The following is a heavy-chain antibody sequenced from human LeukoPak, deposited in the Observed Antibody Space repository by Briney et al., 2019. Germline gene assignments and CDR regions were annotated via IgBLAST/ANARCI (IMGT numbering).Heavy chain of an antibody. CDR1: GFTFSSYW. CDR2: IKQDGSEK. J-gene: IGHJ4*02. Sequence: GGSLRLSCAASGFTFSSYWMSWVRQAPGKGLEWVANIKQDGSEKYYVDSVKGRFTISRDNAKNPLYLQMNSLRAEDTAVYYCAKHKWLVAENDYWGQGTLVTVSS. CDR3: AKHKWLVAENDY. D-gene: IGHD6-19*01. V-gene: IGHV3-7*03.